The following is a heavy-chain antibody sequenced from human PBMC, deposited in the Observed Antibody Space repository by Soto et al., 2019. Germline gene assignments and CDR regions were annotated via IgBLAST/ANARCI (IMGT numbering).Heavy chain of an antibody. Sequence: ASVKVSCKASGYTFTGYAMHWVRQAPGQRLEWMGWINAGNGNTKYSQKFQGRVTITRDKSPSTAYMELSSLRSDDTAVYYCAREDRDRETGLVPAAIDGMDVWGQGTTVTVSS. CDR3: AREDRDRETGLVPAAIDGMDV. J-gene: IGHJ6*02. V-gene: IGHV1-3*01. D-gene: IGHD2-2*01. CDR1: GYTFTGYA. CDR2: INAGNGNT.